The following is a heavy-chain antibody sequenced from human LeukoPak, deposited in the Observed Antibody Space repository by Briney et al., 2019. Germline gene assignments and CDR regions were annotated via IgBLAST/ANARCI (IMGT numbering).Heavy chain of an antibody. CDR1: GYTLTKLS. CDR3: ATLDYYDSSAYYSDY. J-gene: IGHJ4*02. CDR2: FDPEHGET. V-gene: IGHV1-24*01. D-gene: IGHD3-22*01. Sequence: ASVKVSCKVSGYTLTKLSIHWVRQAPGKGLEWMGGFDPEHGETIYAQKFQGRVTMAEDTSTDTAYMELSSLRSEDTAVYYCATLDYYDSSAYYSDYWGQGTLVTVSS.